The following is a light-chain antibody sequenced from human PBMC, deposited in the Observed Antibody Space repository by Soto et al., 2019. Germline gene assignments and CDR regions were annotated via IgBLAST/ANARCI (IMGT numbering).Light chain of an antibody. CDR2: DAS. V-gene: IGKV1-33*01. CDR1: HDISNY. CDR3: QQYDNLPV. Sequence: DVQMTQSPSSLSATVGDRVTITCQASHDISNYLNWYQQKPGKAPKLLIYDASNLETGVPSRFSGSGSGTDFTFTISSLQPEDIATYYCQQYDNLPVFGQGTRLAV. J-gene: IGKJ5*01.